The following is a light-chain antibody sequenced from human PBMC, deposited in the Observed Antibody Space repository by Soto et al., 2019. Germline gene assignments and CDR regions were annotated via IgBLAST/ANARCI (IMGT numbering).Light chain of an antibody. J-gene: IGKJ1*01. CDR1: QSISSW. V-gene: IGKV1-5*01. Sequence: DIQMTQSPSTLSASVGDRVTITCRASQSISSWLAWYQQKPGKAPKLLIYDAPSLESGVPSRFSGSGSGTEFTLTISSLQPDDFATYYCQQYNSYSPRTFGQGTKVEIK. CDR3: QQYNSYSPRT. CDR2: DAP.